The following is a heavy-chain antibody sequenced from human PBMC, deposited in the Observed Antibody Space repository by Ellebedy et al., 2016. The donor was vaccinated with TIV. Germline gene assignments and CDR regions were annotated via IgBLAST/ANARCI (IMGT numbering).Heavy chain of an antibody. J-gene: IGHJ4*02. CDR1: GGSISSTNYF. Sequence: MPSETLSLTCTVSGGSISSTNYFWGWIRQPPGKGLEWIGTIYYSGSTYYNPSLKSRVTISVDASKNQFSLKLSSVSAADTAVYYCARWRGETGDFDYWGQGTLVTVSS. CDR2: IYYSGST. D-gene: IGHD3-16*01. V-gene: IGHV4-39*01. CDR3: ARWRGETGDFDY.